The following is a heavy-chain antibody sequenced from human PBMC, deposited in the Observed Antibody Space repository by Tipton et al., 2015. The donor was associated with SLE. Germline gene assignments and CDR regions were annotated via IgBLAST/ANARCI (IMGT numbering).Heavy chain of an antibody. J-gene: IGHJ3*02. V-gene: IGHV4-61*02. CDR1: GGSIFRSKNY. CDR2: IFTNGTT. Sequence: LRLSCTVSGGSIFRSKNYWGWIRQTAGKGLEWVGRIFTNGTTNYNPSLKSRVTMSLDTSKNQFSLRLSSVTAADTAVYYCARDPKTPDAFDIWGQGTMVTVSS. D-gene: IGHD2-15*01. CDR3: ARDPKTPDAFDI.